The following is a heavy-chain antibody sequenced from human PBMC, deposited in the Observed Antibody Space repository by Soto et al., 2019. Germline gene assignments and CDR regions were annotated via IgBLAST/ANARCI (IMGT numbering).Heavy chain of an antibody. D-gene: IGHD3-22*01. J-gene: IGHJ4*02. CDR3: ARFSPPRGYYAY. V-gene: IGHV1-69*01. Sequence: QVQLVQSGAEVKKPGSSVKVSCMASGGTFNTFAISWVRQAPGQGLQCMGGIIPMFGTAHYAQKFQGRVTITAYDSTRTVYMELSSLRSEDTAVYYCARFSPPRGYYAYWGQGTLVTVSS. CDR1: GGTFNTFA. CDR2: IIPMFGTA.